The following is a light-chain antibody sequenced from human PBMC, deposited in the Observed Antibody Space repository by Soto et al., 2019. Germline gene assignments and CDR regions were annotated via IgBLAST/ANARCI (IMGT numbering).Light chain of an antibody. CDR1: QNISVW. CDR2: DAS. Sequence: DIQMTQSPSTLSASVGDGVTITCRASQNISVWLAWYQQRPGKAPKFLIYDASSLEPVVPSRFSGSGSGTEFTLTIRSLQPDDFATYYCQQYDSSSPTCGQGNKLEIK. V-gene: IGKV1-5*01. J-gene: IGKJ2*01. CDR3: QQYDSSSPT.